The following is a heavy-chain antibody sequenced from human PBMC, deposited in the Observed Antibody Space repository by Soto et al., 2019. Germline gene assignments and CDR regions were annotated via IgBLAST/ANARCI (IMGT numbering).Heavy chain of an antibody. CDR3: ARRSTNNGPSPIDY. Sequence: PGEALKISCKCSGYMLISCLIVCVRQMPGKGLEWMGIIYPGDSDTRYSPSFQGQVTFSADKSISTDYLQWSSLKASDTAMYYCARRSTNNGPSPIDYCCRGHLVTVSS. CDR2: IYPGDSDT. J-gene: IGHJ4*02. CDR1: GYMLISCL. V-gene: IGHV5-51*01. D-gene: IGHD2-8*01.